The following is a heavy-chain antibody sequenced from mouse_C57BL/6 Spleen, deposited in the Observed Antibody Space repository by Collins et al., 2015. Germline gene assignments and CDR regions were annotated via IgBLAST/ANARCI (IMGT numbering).Heavy chain of an antibody. CDR2: ISSGGST. CDR3: ATDWEAWFAY. Sequence: EVKLVESGGGLVKPGGSLKVSCAASGFTFSSYAMSWVRQTPEKRLEWVASISSGGSTYYPDSVKGRFTISRDNARNILYLQMSSLRSEDTAMYYCATDWEAWFAYWGQGTLVTVSA. V-gene: IGHV5-6-5*01. J-gene: IGHJ3*01. CDR1: GFTFSSYA. D-gene: IGHD4-1*01.